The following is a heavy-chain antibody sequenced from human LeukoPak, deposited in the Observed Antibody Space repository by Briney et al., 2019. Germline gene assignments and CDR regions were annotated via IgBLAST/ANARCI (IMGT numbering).Heavy chain of an antibody. J-gene: IGHJ4*02. CDR1: GFTFSDYY. CDR2: ISNSGSTI. CDR3: AKDVGTVRGVIGY. Sequence: WESLTLSCTVSGFTFSDYYMSWIRQAPGKGLEWVSYISNSGSTIYYADSVKGRFTISRDNAKNSLYLQMNSLRAEDTAVYYCAKDVGTVRGVIGYWGQGTLVTVSS. V-gene: IGHV3-11*01. D-gene: IGHD3-10*01.